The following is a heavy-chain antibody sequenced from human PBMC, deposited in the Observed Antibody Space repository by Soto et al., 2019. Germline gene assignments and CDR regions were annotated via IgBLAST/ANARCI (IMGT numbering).Heavy chain of an antibody. J-gene: IGHJ6*02. CDR3: ARPGYFNNCPGVDV. D-gene: IGHD1-1*01. V-gene: IGHV3-74*01. CDR2: IDSDGSTT. CDR1: GFTFSVYW. Sequence: EVQLVESGGGLVHPGGSLRLSCAASGFTFSVYWMHWVRQAPGKGLVWVSRIDSDGSTTSDADSVKGRFTIYRDNAKSTQYLKMNSLRAQDRAVYYCARPGYFNNCPGVDVWGQGTTVTVS.